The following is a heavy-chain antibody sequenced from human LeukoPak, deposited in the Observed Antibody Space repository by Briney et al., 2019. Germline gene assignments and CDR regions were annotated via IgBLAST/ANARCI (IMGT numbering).Heavy chain of an antibody. CDR2: IRYDGSNK. CDR1: GFTFSSYG. D-gene: IGHD4-23*01. Sequence: GGSLRLSCAASGFTFSSYGMHWVRQAPGKGLEWVAFIRYDGSNKYYADSVKGRFTIFRDNSKNTLYLQMNSLRAEDTAVYYCAKDDYGGNSFQGDAFDIWGQGTMVTVSS. V-gene: IGHV3-30*02. CDR3: AKDDYGGNSFQGDAFDI. J-gene: IGHJ3*02.